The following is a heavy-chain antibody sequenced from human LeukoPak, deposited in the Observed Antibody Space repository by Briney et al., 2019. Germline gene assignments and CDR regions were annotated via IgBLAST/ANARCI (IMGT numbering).Heavy chain of an antibody. J-gene: IGHJ3*02. CDR3: ARVPRGYSSSREAFDI. V-gene: IGHV1-46*01. D-gene: IGHD6-6*01. CDR2: INPSGGST. CDR1: GYTFTSYY. Sequence: ASVKVSCKASGYTFTSYYMHWVRQAPGQGLEWMGIINPSGGSTSYAQKFQGRVTMTRDMSTSTVYMELSSLRSEDTAVYYCARVPRGYSSSREAFDIWGQGTMVTVSS.